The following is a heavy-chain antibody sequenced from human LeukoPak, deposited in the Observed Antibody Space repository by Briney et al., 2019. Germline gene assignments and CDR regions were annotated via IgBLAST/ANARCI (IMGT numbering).Heavy chain of an antibody. CDR3: ARRGAGFIDY. D-gene: IGHD1-26*01. J-gene: IGHJ4*02. CDR2: IYYLGST. Sequence: SETLSPTCTVSKGSMSHYYWRWIRQPPGKRLEWIGYIYYLGSTNYNPSLTSRVTISVDTSKNQFSLKLTSVTAADTAVYYCARRGAGFIDYWGQGALVTVSP. CDR1: KGSMSHYY. V-gene: IGHV4-59*08.